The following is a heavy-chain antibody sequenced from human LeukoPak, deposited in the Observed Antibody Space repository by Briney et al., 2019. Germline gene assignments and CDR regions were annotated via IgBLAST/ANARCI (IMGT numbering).Heavy chain of an antibody. CDR3: ASSSGAVAENHDAFDI. D-gene: IGHD6-19*01. J-gene: IGHJ3*02. Sequence: GGSLRLSCAASGFTFSDYYMSWIRQAPGKGLEWVSYISSSGSTIYYADSVKGRFTISRDNAKNSLYLQMNSLRAEDTAVYYCASSSGAVAENHDAFDIWGQGTMVTVSS. CDR2: ISSSGSTI. V-gene: IGHV3-11*04. CDR1: GFTFSDYY.